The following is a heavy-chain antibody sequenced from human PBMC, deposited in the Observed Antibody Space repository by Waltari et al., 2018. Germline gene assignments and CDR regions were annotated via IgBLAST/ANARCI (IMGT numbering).Heavy chain of an antibody. CDR3: HLLGRDIVLAGATPSYYSYMDV. D-gene: IGHD2-15*01. J-gene: IGHJ6*03. Sequence: VQVVQSGAEAMTLGASVKVSCKVSEYTPGAFSIPRARQPLGKGLEWIGRFDRGDGQTTSAPKFLGRLTMTEDTSTDTAYMELSSLRSEDTAVYYCHLLGRDIVLAGATPSYYSYMDVWGRGTSVTVSS. CDR1: EYTPGAFS. V-gene: IGHV1-24*01. CDR2: FDRGDGQT.